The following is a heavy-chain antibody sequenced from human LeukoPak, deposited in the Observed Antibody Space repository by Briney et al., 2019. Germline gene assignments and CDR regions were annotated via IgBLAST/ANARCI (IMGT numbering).Heavy chain of an antibody. CDR1: GGSISSYY. V-gene: IGHV4-59*01. Sequence: SETLSLTCTVSGGSISSYYWSWIRQPPGKGLEWIGYIYYSGSTNYNPSLKSRVTISVDTSKNQFSLKLSSVAAADTAVYYCARLTAPVNWFDPWGQGTLVTVSS. CDR2: IYYSGST. J-gene: IGHJ5*02. CDR3: ARLTAPVNWFDP. D-gene: IGHD2-21*02.